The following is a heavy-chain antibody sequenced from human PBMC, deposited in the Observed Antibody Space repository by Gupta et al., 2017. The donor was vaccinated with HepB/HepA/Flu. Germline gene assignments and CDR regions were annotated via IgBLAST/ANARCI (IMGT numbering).Heavy chain of an antibody. V-gene: IGHV3-7*01. CDR2: INQDGSKR. D-gene: IGHD3-16*02. Sequence: WVRQAPGKGLEWVANINQDGSKRYYADSVKGRFTISRDSAKNSLFLQMNSLRAEDTAVYYCARVTAYYDAVWGSYRPRFTHWGQGTLVTVSS. J-gene: IGHJ4*02. CDR3: ARVTAYYDAVWGSYRPRFTH.